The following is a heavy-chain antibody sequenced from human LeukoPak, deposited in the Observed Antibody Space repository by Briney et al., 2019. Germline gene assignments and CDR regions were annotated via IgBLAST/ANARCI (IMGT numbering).Heavy chain of an antibody. V-gene: IGHV3-64*04. Sequence: GGSLRLSCSVSGFSISDYAMHWVRQAPGKGLEYVSSISSNGGSTYYVDSVKGRFTISRDNAQNSLYLQMNSLRDEDTAVYYCVRERGNWGQGTLVTVSS. CDR1: GFSISDYA. J-gene: IGHJ4*02. CDR2: ISSNGGST. CDR3: VRERGN.